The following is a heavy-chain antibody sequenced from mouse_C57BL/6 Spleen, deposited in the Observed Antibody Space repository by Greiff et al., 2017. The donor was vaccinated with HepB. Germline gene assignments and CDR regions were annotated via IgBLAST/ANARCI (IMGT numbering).Heavy chain of an antibody. J-gene: IGHJ2*01. CDR2: ISYDGSN. CDR1: GYSITSGYY. Sequence: ESGPGLVKPSQSLSLTCSVTGYSITSGYYWNWIRQFPGNKLEWMGYISYDGSNNYNPSLKNRISITRDTSKNQFFLKLNSVTTEDTATYYCARAGITTVVATDWGQGTTLTVSS. D-gene: IGHD1-1*01. CDR3: ARAGITTVVATD. V-gene: IGHV3-6*01.